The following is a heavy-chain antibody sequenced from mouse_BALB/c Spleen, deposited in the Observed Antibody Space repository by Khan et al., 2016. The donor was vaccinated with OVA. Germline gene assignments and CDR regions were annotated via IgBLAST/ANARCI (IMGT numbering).Heavy chain of an antibody. Sequence: VQLQQSGAELARPGASVKLSCKASGYTFTSYWMQWVKQRPGQGLEWIGAIYPGDGDTRYTQKFKGKATLTADKSSSTAYMQLSSVASEDSAVYYCARSYDGYYGGFAYWGQGTLVTVSA. D-gene: IGHD2-3*01. CDR2: IYPGDGDT. V-gene: IGHV1-87*01. CDR3: ARSYDGYYGGFAY. J-gene: IGHJ3*01. CDR1: GYTFTSYW.